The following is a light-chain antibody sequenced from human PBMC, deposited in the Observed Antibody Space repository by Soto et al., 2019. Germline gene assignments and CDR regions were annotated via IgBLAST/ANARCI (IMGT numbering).Light chain of an antibody. CDR2: EVS. CDR3: SSYTTSTSFIL. Sequence: QSVLTQPASVSGSPGQSITISCTGTSSDIGNYDFVSWYQQVPGTAPKAMIYEVSSRPSGVSNRFSGSKSGNTASLTISGLQAEDEAYYYCSSYTTSTSFILFGGGTKPTVL. V-gene: IGLV2-14*01. CDR1: SSDIGNYDF. J-gene: IGLJ2*01.